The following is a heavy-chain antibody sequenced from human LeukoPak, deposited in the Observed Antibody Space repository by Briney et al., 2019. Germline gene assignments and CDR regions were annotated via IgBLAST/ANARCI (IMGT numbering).Heavy chain of an antibody. Sequence: GESLKISCKGSGYSFTSYWIGWVRQMPGKGLEWMGIIYPGDSDTRYSPSFQGQVTISADKSISTAYLQWSSLKASDTAMYYCVRHGGGFIAAGGTNWFDPWGQGTLVTVSS. CDR2: IYPGDSDT. J-gene: IGHJ5*02. CDR1: GYSFTSYW. CDR3: VRHGGGFIAAGGTNWFDP. D-gene: IGHD6-13*01. V-gene: IGHV5-51*01.